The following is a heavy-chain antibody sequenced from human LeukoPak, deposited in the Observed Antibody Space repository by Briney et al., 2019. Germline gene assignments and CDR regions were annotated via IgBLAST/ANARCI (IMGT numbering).Heavy chain of an antibody. V-gene: IGHV4-59*01. J-gene: IGHJ4*02. D-gene: IGHD4-23*01. Sequence: SETPSLTCTVSGGSISSYYWSWIRQPPGKGLEWIGYIYYSGSTNYNPSLKSRVTISVDTSKNQFSLKLSSVAAADTAVYYCARADTDYGGGYYFDYWGQGTLVTVSS. CDR2: IYYSGST. CDR1: GGSISSYY. CDR3: ARADTDYGGGYYFDY.